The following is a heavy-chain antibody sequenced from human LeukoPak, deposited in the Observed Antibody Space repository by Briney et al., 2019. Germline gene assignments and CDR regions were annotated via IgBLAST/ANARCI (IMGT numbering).Heavy chain of an antibody. CDR3: ARDRAAADLDY. J-gene: IGHJ4*02. V-gene: IGHV3-33*01. D-gene: IGHD6-13*01. Sequence: GGSLRLSCAASRFTFSSYGMHWVRQAPGKGLEWVAVIWYDGSNKFYADSVKGRVTISRDNSKNTLYLQMNRLRDEDTAVYYCARDRAAADLDYWGQGTLVTVS. CDR1: RFTFSSYG. CDR2: IWYDGSNK.